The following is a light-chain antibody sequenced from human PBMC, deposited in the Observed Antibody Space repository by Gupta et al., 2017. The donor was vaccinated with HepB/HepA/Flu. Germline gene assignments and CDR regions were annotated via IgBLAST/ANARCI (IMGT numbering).Light chain of an antibody. CDR3: KKYKRGPFT. J-gene: IGKJ3*01. CDR2: YSS. V-gene: IGKV1-27*01. Sequence: IQLTQSPSSLSASVADRVTITCRASQVICNYLAWFQQKPGKVPKLLIYYSSNLQSGVPSRFSGSASGTDFTLTINNLQPEDVATYYCKKYKRGPFTFGPGTKVD. CDR1: QVICNY.